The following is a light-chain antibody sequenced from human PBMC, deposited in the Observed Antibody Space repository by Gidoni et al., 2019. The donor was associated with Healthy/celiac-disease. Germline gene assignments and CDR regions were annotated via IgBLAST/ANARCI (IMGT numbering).Light chain of an antibody. CDR2: AAA. J-gene: IGKJ5*01. Sequence: DIQMTQSPASLSASVGDRVTITCRASQSISSYLNWYQQKPGKAPKLLSYAAASWQSGVPTRFSGSVSGTDFTLTISSLQPEDFATYYCQQSYSTPRVTFGQGTRLEIK. CDR1: QSISSY. V-gene: IGKV1-39*01. CDR3: QQSYSTPRVT.